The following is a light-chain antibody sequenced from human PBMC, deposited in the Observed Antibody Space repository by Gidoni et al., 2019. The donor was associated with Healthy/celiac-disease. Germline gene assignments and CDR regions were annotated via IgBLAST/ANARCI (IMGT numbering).Light chain of an antibody. CDR1: SGSIASND. J-gene: IGLJ3*02. CDR2: EDN. CDR3: QSYDSSNHWV. Sequence: NFMLTQPHSVSESQGKTVTISCTRSSGSIASNDVQWYQQRPGSAPTTVIYEDNQRPSGVPDRFSGSIDSSSNSASLTISGLKTEDEADYYCQSYDSSNHWVFGGGTKLTVL. V-gene: IGLV6-57*03.